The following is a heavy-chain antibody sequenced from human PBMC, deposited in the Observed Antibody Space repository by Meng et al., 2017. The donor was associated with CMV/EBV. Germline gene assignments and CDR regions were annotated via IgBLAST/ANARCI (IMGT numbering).Heavy chain of an antibody. CDR2: INPNSSGT. D-gene: IGHD2-2*01. CDR1: AYTFTGYY. V-gene: IGHV1-2*02. CDR3: AREEYCSSTSCSPQFGYYYYYGMDV. J-gene: IGHJ6*02. Sequence: ASVKVSCKASAYTFTGYYMHWLRQAPGQGLEWMGWINPNSSGTNYAQKFQGRVTMTTDTSISTAYMELSRLRSDDTAVYYCAREEYCSSTSCSPQFGYYYYYGMDVWGQGTTVTVS.